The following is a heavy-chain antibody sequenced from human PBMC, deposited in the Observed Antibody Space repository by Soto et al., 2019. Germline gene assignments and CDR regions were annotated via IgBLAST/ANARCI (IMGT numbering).Heavy chain of an antibody. J-gene: IGHJ6*02. CDR3: TRWGCSGGSCYSHLYYYYGRAV. V-gene: IGHV3-49*03. CDR2: IRSKAYGGTT. CDR1: GFTFGDYA. Sequence: GGSLRLSCTASGFTFGDYAMSWFRQAPGKGLEWVGFIRSKAYGGTTEYAASVKGRFTISRDDSKSIAYLQMNSLKTEDTAVYYCTRWGCSGGSCYSHLYYYYGRAVWAQGTTVTVSS. D-gene: IGHD2-15*01.